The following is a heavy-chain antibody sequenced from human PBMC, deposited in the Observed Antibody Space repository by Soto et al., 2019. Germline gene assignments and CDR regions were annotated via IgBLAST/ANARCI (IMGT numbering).Heavy chain of an antibody. CDR2: IIPIFDTA. V-gene: IGHV1-69*13. CDR3: ARNRTLTGYSYGMDV. D-gene: IGHD2-8*01. Sequence: GASVKVSCKASGGTFSDYTINWVRQAPGQRLEWMGGIIPIFDTANYAEKFQGRVTITADESTSTSFMEVSSLRSEDTAVYYCARNRTLTGYSYGMDVWGQGTMVTVSS. J-gene: IGHJ6*02. CDR1: GGTFSDYT.